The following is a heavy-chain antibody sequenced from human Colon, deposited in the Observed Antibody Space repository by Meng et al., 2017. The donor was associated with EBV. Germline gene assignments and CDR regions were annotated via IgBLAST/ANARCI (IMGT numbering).Heavy chain of an antibody. CDR1: GVSISSNIR. CDR3: ARGKQDAWELLAY. Sequence: QVECEESGPGLVRPSGTLSLTCVVCGVSISSNIRWTWVRQPPGKGLEWIGDIDDSGSTNYNPSLNSRISISLDKSKNHFSLKVNSVTAADTAVYYCARGKQDAWELLAYWGQGALVTVSS. D-gene: IGHD1-26*01. CDR2: IDDSGST. V-gene: IGHV4-4*02. J-gene: IGHJ4*02.